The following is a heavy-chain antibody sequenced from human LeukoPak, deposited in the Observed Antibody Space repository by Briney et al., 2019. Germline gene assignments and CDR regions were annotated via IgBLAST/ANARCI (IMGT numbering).Heavy chain of an antibody. CDR1: RFAFSTYA. J-gene: IGHJ4*02. V-gene: IGHV3-23*01. Sequence: GGSLRLSCEASRFAFSTYAVSWVRQAPGKGLQWVSGISSSDGGSYYTGSVEGRFAISRDNSKNTVYLQMNNLRAEDTAVYYCAKCMSESGVCLNFDHWGQGTLVAVYS. CDR3: AKCMSESGVCLNFDH. CDR2: ISSSDGGS. D-gene: IGHD2-8*02.